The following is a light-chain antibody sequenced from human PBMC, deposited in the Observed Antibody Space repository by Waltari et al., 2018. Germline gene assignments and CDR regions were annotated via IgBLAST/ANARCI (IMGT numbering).Light chain of an antibody. CDR1: QCISNY. J-gene: IGKJ4*01. V-gene: IGKV1-9*01. Sequence: DIQLTQSPSFLSASVRDRVTITCRASQCISNYLAWYQQKPGKAPKPLIYSASTWQRGVPSRFRGSGSGTEFSLTISSLQPEDFATYYCQQLNSYPLTFGGGTKVEIK. CDR3: QQLNSYPLT. CDR2: SAS.